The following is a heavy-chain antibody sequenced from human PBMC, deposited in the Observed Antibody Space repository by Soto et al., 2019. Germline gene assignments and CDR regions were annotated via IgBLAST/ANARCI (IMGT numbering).Heavy chain of an antibody. CDR3: VKFRKPVTVRKSDALDI. CDR1: GFTFKDYG. Sequence: EVQLLESGGGWVQPGGSLRLSCEASGFTFKDYGINWVRQAPGKGLEWVSTMSHNLDYRYYADSVRGRFNVSRDNSKMTLYLHMSNLRAEDTAIYCCVKFRKPVTVRKSDALDIWGPGTMVTVSS. D-gene: IGHD2-21*02. CDR2: MSHNLDYR. V-gene: IGHV3-23*01. J-gene: IGHJ3*02.